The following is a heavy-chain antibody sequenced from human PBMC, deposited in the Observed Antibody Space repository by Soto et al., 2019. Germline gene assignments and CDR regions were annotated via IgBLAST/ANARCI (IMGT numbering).Heavy chain of an antibody. J-gene: IGHJ3*02. V-gene: IGHV3-11*05. D-gene: IGHD3-9*01. CDR1: GFTFSDYY. CDR2: ISSNTKYT. Sequence: QEQLVESGGGLVKPGGSLRLSCAVSGFTFSDYYMSWIRQAPGKGLEWVSYISSNTKYTGYADCVKGRFTISRDNSKNSLYLQMNSLRAEDTAVYYCASSYDILTAGIFDIWGQGTMVTVSS. CDR3: ASSYDILTAGIFDI.